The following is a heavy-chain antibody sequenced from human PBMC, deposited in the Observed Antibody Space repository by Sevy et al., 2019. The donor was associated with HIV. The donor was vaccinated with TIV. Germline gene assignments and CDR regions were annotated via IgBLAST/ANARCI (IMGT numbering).Heavy chain of an antibody. CDR2: IFSGGST. J-gene: IGHJ6*02. CDR3: ARGMILEGSWCGMDV. CDR1: GFTVSSNY. V-gene: IGHV3-53*01. D-gene: IGHD3-3*01. Sequence: GGSLRLSCAVSGFTVSSNYMTWVRQAPGKGLEWVSVIFSGGSTYYTDSVKGRFTISRDNSMNTLSLQMNSLRAEDTAVYYCARGMILEGSWCGMDVWGQGTTVTVSS.